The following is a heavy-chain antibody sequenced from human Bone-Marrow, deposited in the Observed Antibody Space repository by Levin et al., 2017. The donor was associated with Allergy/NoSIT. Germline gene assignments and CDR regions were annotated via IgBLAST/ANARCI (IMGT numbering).Heavy chain of an antibody. V-gene: IGHV3-21*01. D-gene: IGHD3-10*01. CDR1: GFTFSSYS. Sequence: GESLKISCAASGFTFSSYSMNWVRQAPGKGLEWVSSISSSSSYIYYADSVKGRFTISRDNAKNSLYLQMNSLRAEDTAVYYCASSGAETFQHWGQGTLVTVSS. J-gene: IGHJ1*01. CDR2: ISSSSSYI. CDR3: ASSGAETFQH.